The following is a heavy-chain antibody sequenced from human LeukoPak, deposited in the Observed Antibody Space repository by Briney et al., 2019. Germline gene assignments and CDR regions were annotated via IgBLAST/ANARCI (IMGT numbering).Heavy chain of an antibody. V-gene: IGHV3-48*02. CDR1: GFTFSSYD. CDR3: ARDFVGATGY. CDR2: ISSSSRTI. J-gene: IGHJ4*02. Sequence: GGSLRLSCAASGFTFSSYDMNWVRQAPGKGLECISYISSSSRTIYYADSVKGRFTISRDNAKNSLYLQMNSLRDEDTAVYYCARDFVGATGYWGQGTMVTVSS. D-gene: IGHD1-26*01.